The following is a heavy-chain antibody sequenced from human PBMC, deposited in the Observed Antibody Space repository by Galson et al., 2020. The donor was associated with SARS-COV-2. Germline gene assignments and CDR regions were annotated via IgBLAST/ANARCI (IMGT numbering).Heavy chain of an antibody. CDR3: AREASWAMFAMDV. V-gene: IGHV3-21*01. Sequence: GSLRLSCLVSGFPFSSYTMNWVRQAPGKGLEWVSAISSSSDYIYNAESVKGRFTISRDNAKNSLYLQMNSLRAEDTAVYYCAREASWAMFAMDVWGQGTTVTVSS. J-gene: IGHJ6*02. D-gene: IGHD3-10*02. CDR2: ISSSSDYI. CDR1: GFPFSSYT.